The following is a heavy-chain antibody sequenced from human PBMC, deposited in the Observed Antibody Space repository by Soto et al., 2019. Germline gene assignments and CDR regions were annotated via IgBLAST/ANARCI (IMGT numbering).Heavy chain of an antibody. CDR2: IYSGGYT. D-gene: IGHD3-22*01. J-gene: IGHJ4*02. CDR3: ASGPSGYIGYFKK. Sequence: EVQLVESGGGLIQPGGSLRLSCAVSGFTVSNNYMSWVRQAPGKGLEGVSVIYSGGYTAYGDSVKGRFTISRDNAKNSLYLQMKSLTVEDTAVYYCASGPSGYIGYFKKWGQGILVTVSS. V-gene: IGHV3-53*01. CDR1: GFTVSNNY.